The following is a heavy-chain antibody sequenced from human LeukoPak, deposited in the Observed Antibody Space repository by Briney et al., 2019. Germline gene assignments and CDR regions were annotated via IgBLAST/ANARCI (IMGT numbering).Heavy chain of an antibody. CDR2: INHSGST. J-gene: IGHJ3*02. V-gene: IGHV4-34*01. CDR3: AREYSAFEI. Sequence: SETLSLTCAVYGGSFSGYYWSWIRQPPGKGLEWIGEINHSGSTNYNPSLKSRVTISVDTSKNQFSLNLSSVTAADTAVYYCAREYSAFEIWGPGTMVTVSS. D-gene: IGHD1-1*01. CDR1: GGSFSGYY.